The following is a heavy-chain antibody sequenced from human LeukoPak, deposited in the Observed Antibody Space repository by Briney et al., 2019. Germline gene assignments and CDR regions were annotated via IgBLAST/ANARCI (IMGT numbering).Heavy chain of an antibody. J-gene: IGHJ3*02. Sequence: QPGGSLRLSCAASGFTFSSYAMSWVRQAPGKGLEWVSAISGSGGSTYYADSVKGRFTISRDNSKNTLYLQMNSLRAEDTAVYYCAKAIPPGAKVVVPAAISGAFDIWGQGTMVTVSS. V-gene: IGHV3-23*01. CDR2: ISGSGGST. CDR1: GFTFSSYA. CDR3: AKAIPPGAKVVVPAAISGAFDI. D-gene: IGHD2-2*01.